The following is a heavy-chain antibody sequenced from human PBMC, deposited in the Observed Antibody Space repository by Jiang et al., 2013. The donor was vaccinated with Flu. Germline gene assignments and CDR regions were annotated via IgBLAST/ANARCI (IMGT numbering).Heavy chain of an antibody. Sequence: PGLVKPSQTLSLTCTVSGASITSADLLLELDSPAPREGPGVDWTHVLYGSTNYNPSLKSRVTISVDTSKNQISLKLSSVTAADTAVYYCASHYCSAGRCYGYLDYWGQGILVTVSS. V-gene: IGHV4-30-4*01. D-gene: IGHD2-15*01. CDR3: ASHYCSAGRCYGYLDY. J-gene: IGHJ4*02. CDR1: GASITSADLL. CDR2: VLYGST.